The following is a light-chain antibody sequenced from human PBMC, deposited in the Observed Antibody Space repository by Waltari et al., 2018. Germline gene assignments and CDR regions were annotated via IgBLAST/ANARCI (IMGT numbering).Light chain of an antibody. J-gene: IGLJ3*02. CDR2: DVY. V-gene: IGLV2-14*03. Sequence: QSALTQPASVSGSPGQSITISCTGTSSDVGGYNYVSWYQHYPGKAPKLMIFDVYKRPSGVSNRFSASKFGNTASLTISGLQAEDEADYYCSSYTSSSTWVFGGGTKLTVL. CDR3: SSYTSSSTWV. CDR1: SSDVGGYNY.